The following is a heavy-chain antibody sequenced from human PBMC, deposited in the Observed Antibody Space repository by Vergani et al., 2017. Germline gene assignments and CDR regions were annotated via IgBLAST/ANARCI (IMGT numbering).Heavy chain of an antibody. CDR3: TRGITGTTLWSYGMDV. Sequence: EVQLVESGGGLVQPGRSLRLSCTASGFTFGDYAMSWFRQAPGKGMEWVGFIQSKAYGGTTEYAASVKGRFTISRDDSKSIAYLQMNSLKTEDTAVYSCTRGITGTTLWSYGMDVWGQGTTVTVYS. CDR1: GFTFGDYA. J-gene: IGHJ6*02. CDR2: IQSKAYGGTT. D-gene: IGHD1-7*01. V-gene: IGHV3-49*03.